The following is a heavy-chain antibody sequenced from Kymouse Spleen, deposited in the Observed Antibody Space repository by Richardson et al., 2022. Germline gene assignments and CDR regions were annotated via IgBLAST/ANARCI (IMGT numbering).Heavy chain of an antibody. CDR2: IWYDGSNK. D-gene: IGHD6-6*01. CDR1: GFTFSSYG. V-gene: IGHV3-33*01. Sequence: QVQLVESGGGVVQPGRSLRLSCAASGFTFSSYGMHWVRQAPGKGLEWVAVIWYDGSNKYYADSVKGRFTISRDNSKNTLYLQMNSLRAEDTAVYYCARDQDSSSSRYYYYGMDVWGQGTTVTVSS. CDR3: ARDQDSSSSRYYYYGMDV. J-gene: IGHJ6*02.